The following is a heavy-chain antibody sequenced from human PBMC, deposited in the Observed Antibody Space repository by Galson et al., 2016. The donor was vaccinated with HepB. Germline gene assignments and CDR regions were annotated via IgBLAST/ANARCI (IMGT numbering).Heavy chain of an antibody. J-gene: IGHJ5*02. Sequence: SVKVSCKASGGTFGSSAISWVRQAPGHGLEWMGGIIPSTAITNYAQKFQDRLTISADRSTGTAYMDLNSLKSEDTAVYYCARGPYCSGGSCYGPLVNWFDPWGQGTLVTVSS. D-gene: IGHD2-15*01. CDR2: IIPSTAIT. V-gene: IGHV1-69*10. CDR3: ARGPYCSGGSCYGPLVNWFDP. CDR1: GGTFGSSA.